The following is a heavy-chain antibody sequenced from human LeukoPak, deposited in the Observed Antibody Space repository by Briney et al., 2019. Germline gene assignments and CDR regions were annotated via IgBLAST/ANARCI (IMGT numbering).Heavy chain of an antibody. J-gene: IGHJ1*01. Sequence: GGSLRLSCAASGFTFSNAWMSWVHQAPGKGLEWVGRIKCKTDGGTTDYAAPVKGRFTISRDDSKNTLYLQMNSLKTEDTAVYYCTARYCRSTSCYGEYFQRWGQGTLVTVSS. CDR3: TARYCRSTSCYGEYFQR. CDR2: IKCKTDGGTT. V-gene: IGHV3-15*01. D-gene: IGHD2-2*01. CDR1: GFTFSNAW.